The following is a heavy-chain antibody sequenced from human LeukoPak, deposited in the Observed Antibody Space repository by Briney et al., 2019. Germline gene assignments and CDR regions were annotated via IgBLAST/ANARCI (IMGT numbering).Heavy chain of an antibody. CDR2: ISSSSSYI. D-gene: IGHD6-19*01. J-gene: IGHJ4*02. Sequence: GGSLRLSCAASGFTVSSNYMSWVRQAPGKGLEWVSSISSSSSYIYYADSVKGRFTISRDNAKNSLYLQMNSLRAEDTAVYYCARDLKAVAGRKYYFDYWGQGTLVTVSS. V-gene: IGHV3-21*01. CDR1: GFTVSSNY. CDR3: ARDLKAVAGRKYYFDY.